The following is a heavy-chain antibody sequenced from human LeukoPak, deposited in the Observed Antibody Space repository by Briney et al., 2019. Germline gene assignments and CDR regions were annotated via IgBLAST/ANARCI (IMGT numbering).Heavy chain of an antibody. J-gene: IGHJ3*02. CDR2: IFHSGST. D-gene: IGHD6-19*01. Sequence: ASETLSLTCTVSGDSISSYYWSWIRQPPGKGPEWIGYIFHSGSTNHNPSLKSRVTISVDTSKNQFSLKLSSVTAADTAVYYCARERQWLARTKDDAFDIWGQGTMVTVSS. V-gene: IGHV4-59*12. CDR1: GDSISSYY. CDR3: ARERQWLARTKDDAFDI.